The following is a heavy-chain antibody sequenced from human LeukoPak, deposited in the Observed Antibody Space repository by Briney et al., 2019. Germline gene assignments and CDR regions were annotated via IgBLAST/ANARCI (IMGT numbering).Heavy chain of an antibody. Sequence: GGSLRLSCAASGFAFSSYNMKWVRQAPGKGLEWVSFISTTSTYIYYADSVKGRFTVSRGNSKNLLYLQMDSLRVEDTAVYYCARAGTCSSTSCDGGIEYWGQGTLVTVSS. CDR1: GFAFSSYN. CDR3: ARAGTCSSTSCDGGIEY. J-gene: IGHJ4*02. CDR2: ISTTSTYI. V-gene: IGHV3-21*06. D-gene: IGHD2-2*01.